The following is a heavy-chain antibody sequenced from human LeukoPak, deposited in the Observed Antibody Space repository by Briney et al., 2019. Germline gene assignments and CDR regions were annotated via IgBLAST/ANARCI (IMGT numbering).Heavy chain of an antibody. V-gene: IGHV4-61*08. D-gene: IGHD3-22*01. Sequence: SETLSLTCTVSGGSISSGGYYWSWIRQHPGKGLEWIGYIYYSGSTNYNPSLKSRVTISGDTSKNQFSLKLTSVTAADTAVYYCAGTGSGYPYYFDSWGQGTLVTVSS. J-gene: IGHJ4*02. CDR2: IYYSGST. CDR1: GGSISSGGYY. CDR3: AGTGSGYPYYFDS.